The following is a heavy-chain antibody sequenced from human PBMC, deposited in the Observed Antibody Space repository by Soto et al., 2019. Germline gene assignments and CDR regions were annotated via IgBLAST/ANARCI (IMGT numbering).Heavy chain of an antibody. CDR3: ARASATIAAAAIFDY. V-gene: IGHV4-4*02. CDR2: IYQSGRT. Sequence: SETLSLTCAVSGGAISSSKWWSWVRQPPGKGLEWIGEIYQSGRTNYNPSLESRVRMSVDKSRNQFSLKLTSVSAADTAVYYCARASATIAAAAIFDYWGQGTLVTVSS. J-gene: IGHJ4*02. CDR1: GGAISSSKW. D-gene: IGHD6-13*01.